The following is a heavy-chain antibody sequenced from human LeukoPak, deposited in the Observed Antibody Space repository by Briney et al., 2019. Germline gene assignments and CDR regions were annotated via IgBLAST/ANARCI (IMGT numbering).Heavy chain of an antibody. V-gene: IGHV4-34*01. J-gene: IGHJ4*02. D-gene: IGHD6-19*01. Sequence: SETLSLTCAVYGGSFSGYYWSWIRQPPGKGLEWIGEINHNGITNYNPSLKSRVTISVDTSKNQFSLRLSSVTAADTAMYYCVKSGGYGLIDYWGQGTLVTVSS. CDR2: INHNGIT. CDR3: VKSGGYGLIDY. CDR1: GGSFSGYY.